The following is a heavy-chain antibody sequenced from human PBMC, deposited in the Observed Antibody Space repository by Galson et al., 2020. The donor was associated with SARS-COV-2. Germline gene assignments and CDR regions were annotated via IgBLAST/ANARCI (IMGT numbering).Heavy chain of an antibody. Sequence: GGSLRLSCVASGFTFSNYAMHWVRQTPGKGLEWVAIISYDGSNKYYADSVKGRFTISRDNSKNTLYLQMNSLRAEDTAVYYCAKATAGHYYYYYGMDVWGQGTTVTVSS. V-gene: IGHV3-30*18. CDR3: AKATAGHYYYYYGMDV. J-gene: IGHJ6*02. CDR2: ISYDGSNK. CDR1: GFTFSNYA.